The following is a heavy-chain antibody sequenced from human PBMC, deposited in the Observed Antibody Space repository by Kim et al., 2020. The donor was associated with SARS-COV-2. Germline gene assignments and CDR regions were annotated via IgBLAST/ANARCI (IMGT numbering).Heavy chain of an antibody. CDR1: GYTFTSYA. J-gene: IGHJ3*02. V-gene: IGHV1-3*01. CDR2: INAGNGNT. Sequence: ASVKVSCKASGYTFTSYAMHWVRQAPGQRLEWMGWINAGNGNTKYSQKFQGRVTITRDTSASTASMELSSLRSEDTAVYYCARTEGMYYYDSSGPGNAFDIWGQGTMVTVSS. D-gene: IGHD3-22*01. CDR3: ARTEGMYYYDSSGPGNAFDI.